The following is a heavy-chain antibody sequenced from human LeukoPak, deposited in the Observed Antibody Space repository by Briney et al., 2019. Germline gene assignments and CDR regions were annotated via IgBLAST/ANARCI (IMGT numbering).Heavy chain of an antibody. V-gene: IGHV3-23*01. CDR2: ISGGGGGT. J-gene: IGHJ4*02. CDR3: AKDRGRTWVQVAN. CDR1: GFTFTSDA. Sequence: GESLRLSCIGTGFTFTSDAMGWVRQAPGKGLVWVSGISGGGGGTFYADSVKGRFTISRDDSKNTLYLQMNSLRVEDTAIYYCAKDRGRTWVQVANWGQGTLVTVSS. D-gene: IGHD2-15*01.